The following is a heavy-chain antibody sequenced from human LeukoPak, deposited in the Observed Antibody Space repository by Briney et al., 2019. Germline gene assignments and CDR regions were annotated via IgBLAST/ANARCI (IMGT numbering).Heavy chain of an antibody. Sequence: GGSLRLSCAASGFTLSSYWMHWVRQPPGKGLVWVSRIIRDGSSINYADSVKGRFTISRDDAKNTLYLQMNSLRAEDTAVYYCARDTITSSRFFDVWGRGTLVTVSS. J-gene: IGHJ2*01. V-gene: IGHV3-74*01. D-gene: IGHD3-16*01. CDR3: ARDTITSSRFFDV. CDR2: IIRDGSSI. CDR1: GFTLSSYW.